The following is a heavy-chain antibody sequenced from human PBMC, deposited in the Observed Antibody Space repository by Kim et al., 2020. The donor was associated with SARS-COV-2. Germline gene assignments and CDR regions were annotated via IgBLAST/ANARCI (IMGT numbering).Heavy chain of an antibody. V-gene: IGHV4-59*01. CDR2: IYYSGST. D-gene: IGHD3-10*01. J-gene: IGHJ5*02. CDR1: GGSISSYY. Sequence: SETLSLTCTVSGGSISSYYWSWIRQPPGKGLEWIGYIYYSGSTNYNPSLKSRVTISVDTSKNQFSLKLSSVTAADTAVYYCARGDEQYYGSGSPIWFDPWGQGTLVTVSS. CDR3: ARGDEQYYGSGSPIWFDP.